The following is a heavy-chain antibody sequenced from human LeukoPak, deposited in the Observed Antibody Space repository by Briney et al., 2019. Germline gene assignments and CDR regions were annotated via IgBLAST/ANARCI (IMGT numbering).Heavy chain of an antibody. CDR3: AKDGSSGWSYYFDY. J-gene: IGHJ4*02. D-gene: IGHD6-19*01. V-gene: IGHV3-30*02. Sequence: GGSLRLSCAASGFTFSSYAVSWVRQAPGKGLEWVTFIRYDGSNKYYADSVKGRFTISRDNSKNTVYLHMNSLRVEDTAVYYCAKDGSSGWSYYFDYWGQGILVTVSS. CDR2: IRYDGSNK. CDR1: GFTFSSYA.